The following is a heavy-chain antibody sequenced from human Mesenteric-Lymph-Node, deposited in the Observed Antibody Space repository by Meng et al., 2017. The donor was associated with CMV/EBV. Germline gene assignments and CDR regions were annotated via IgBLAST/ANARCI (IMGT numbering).Heavy chain of an antibody. CDR3: ARMSGGSWTFDY. V-gene: IGHV3-11*01. J-gene: IGHJ4*02. CDR2: ISSSGSTI. Sequence: CAASGFTFSDYYMSWIGQAPVKGLEWVSYISSSGSTIYYADSVKGRFTISRDNAKNSLYLQMNSLRAEDTAVYYCARMSGGSWTFDYWGQGTLVTVSS. D-gene: IGHD2-15*01. CDR1: GFTFSDYY.